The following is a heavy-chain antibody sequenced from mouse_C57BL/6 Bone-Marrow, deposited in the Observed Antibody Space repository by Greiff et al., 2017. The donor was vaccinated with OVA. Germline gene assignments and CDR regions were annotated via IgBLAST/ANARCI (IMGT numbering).Heavy chain of an antibody. CDR1: GYTFTSYG. Sequence: QVQLKQSGAELARPGASVKLSCKASGYTFTSYGISWVKQRTGQGLEWIGEIYPRSGNTYYNEKFKGKATLTADKSSSTAYMELRSLTSEDSAVYFCARKSLLLRYYCAYWGQGTTLTVSS. CDR3: ARKSLLLRYYCAY. J-gene: IGHJ2*01. V-gene: IGHV1-81*01. D-gene: IGHD1-1*01. CDR2: IYPRSGNT.